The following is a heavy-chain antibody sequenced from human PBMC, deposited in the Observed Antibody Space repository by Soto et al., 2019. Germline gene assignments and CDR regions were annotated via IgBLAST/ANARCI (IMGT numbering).Heavy chain of an antibody. V-gene: IGHV3-53*01. CDR3: AKALDIVLVPAAAIFEY. CDR1: GFTVSSDY. D-gene: IGHD2-2*03. CDR2: IYTGGST. J-gene: IGHJ4*02. Sequence: GGSLRLSCAASGFTVSSDYMSWVRQAPGKGLEWVSVIYTGGSTYYADSVKGRFTFSRDNSKNTLYLQMNSLRAEDTAVYYCAKALDIVLVPAAAIFEYWGQGTLVTVCS.